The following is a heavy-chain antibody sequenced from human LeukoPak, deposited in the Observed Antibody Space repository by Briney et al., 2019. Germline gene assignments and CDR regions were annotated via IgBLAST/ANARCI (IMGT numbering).Heavy chain of an antibody. D-gene: IGHD2-15*01. CDR1: GFSFSDYG. Sequence: GGSLRLSCAASGFSFSDYGMHWVRQAPGKGLEWVAFIRYHGSETYYVDSVKGRFTVSRDNSKNTLYLQMNGLKVGDTAVYYCAKRLVCSGGTCYGGSPEYWGPGTLVTVSS. J-gene: IGHJ4*02. CDR3: AKRLVCSGGTCYGGSPEY. V-gene: IGHV3-30*02. CDR2: IRYHGSET.